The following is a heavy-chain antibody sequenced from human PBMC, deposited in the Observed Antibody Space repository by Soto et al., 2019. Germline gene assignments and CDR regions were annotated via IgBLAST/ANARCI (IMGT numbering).Heavy chain of an antibody. D-gene: IGHD1-26*01. CDR3: AKWVPLGGNWFDP. CDR1: GGTFSSYA. Sequence: ASVKVSCKASGGTFSSYAISWVRQAPGQGLEWMGGIIPIFGTANYAQKFQGRVTITADESTSTAYMELSSLRSEDTAVYYCAKWVPLGGNWFDPWGQGTLVIVSS. J-gene: IGHJ5*02. CDR2: IIPIFGTA. V-gene: IGHV1-69*13.